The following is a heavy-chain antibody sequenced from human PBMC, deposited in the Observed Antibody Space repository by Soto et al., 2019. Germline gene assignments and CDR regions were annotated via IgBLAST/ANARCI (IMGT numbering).Heavy chain of an antibody. V-gene: IGHV4-31*03. J-gene: IGHJ5*02. CDR1: GGSISSGGYY. Sequence: QVQLQESGPGLVKPSQTLSLTCTVSGGSISSGGYYWNWIRQHPGKGLEWIGYIYYSGSTYYTPSLRSRVIMPVDPSKNKSSLKLRSVAAANTAVYYCARSVFPWGQGTLVTVSS. CDR3: ARSVFP. CDR2: IYYSGST.